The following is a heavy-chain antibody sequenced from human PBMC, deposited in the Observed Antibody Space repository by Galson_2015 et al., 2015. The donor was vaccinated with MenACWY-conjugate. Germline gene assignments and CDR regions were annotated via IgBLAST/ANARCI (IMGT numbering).Heavy chain of an antibody. D-gene: IGHD3-9*01. CDR3: AKDVVKNYEMLTGYYSD. Sequence: SLRLSCAAPGFTFTSYAMTWVRQAPGKGLEWVSTISDSGRFTYYADSVKGRFTISRDNSKNALFLQMNNVRADDTASYYCAKDVVKNYEMLTGYYSDWGQGTLVTVSS. J-gene: IGHJ4*02. V-gene: IGHV3-23*01. CDR1: GFTFTSYA. CDR2: ISDSGRFT.